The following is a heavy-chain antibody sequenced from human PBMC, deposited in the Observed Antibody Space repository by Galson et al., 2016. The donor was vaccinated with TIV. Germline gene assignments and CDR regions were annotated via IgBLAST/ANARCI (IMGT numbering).Heavy chain of an antibody. CDR3: GKDRGYFEGFDH. V-gene: IGHV3-23*01. D-gene: IGHD6-25*01. J-gene: IGHJ4*02. Sequence: SLRLSCAASGFRFNEYEMSWVRQAPGKGLEWVSALSGGATNTYYSDYVKGRFTISRDNSQNKVFLEMDSLRVDDTAVYYCGKDRGYFEGFDHWGPGTLVTVSS. CDR2: LSGGATNT. CDR1: GFRFNEYE.